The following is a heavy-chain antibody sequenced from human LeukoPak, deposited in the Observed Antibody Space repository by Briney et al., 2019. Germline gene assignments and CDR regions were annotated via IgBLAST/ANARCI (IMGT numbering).Heavy chain of an antibody. D-gene: IGHD2-21*01. CDR2: IWYEGSNK. Sequence: GGSLTLSCAPSGFILTSHGMHWVRQAPGKGLEWVAVIWYEGSNKYYADSVKGRFTISRDKSKNTLYLQMNSLRAEHRAVYYCASDIVEMAYIDYWGQGTLVTVSS. J-gene: IGHJ4*02. V-gene: IGHV3-33*01. CDR3: ASDIVEMAYIDY. CDR1: GFILTSHG.